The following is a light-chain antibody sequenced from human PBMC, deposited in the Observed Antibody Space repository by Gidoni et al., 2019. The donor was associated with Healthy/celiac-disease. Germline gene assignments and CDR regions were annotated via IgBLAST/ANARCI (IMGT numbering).Light chain of an antibody. V-gene: IGLV2-14*01. CDR1: SSDVGGYNY. CDR3: SSYTSSSTLGGV. Sequence: QSALTQPAPVSGSPGQSIPISCTGTSSDVGGYNYVSWYQQHPGKAPKLMIYEVSNRPSGVPDRFSGSKSGNTASLTISGLQAEDEADYYCSSYTSSSTLGGVFGGGTKLTVL. J-gene: IGLJ2*01. CDR2: EVS.